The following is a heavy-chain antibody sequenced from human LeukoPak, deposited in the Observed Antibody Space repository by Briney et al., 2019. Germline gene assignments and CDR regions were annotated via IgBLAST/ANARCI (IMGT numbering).Heavy chain of an antibody. D-gene: IGHD3-16*01. V-gene: IGHV4-4*07. Sequence: PSETLSLTCTVSGGSISSYYWSWIRQPAGKGLEWIGRIYISGSANYNPSLKSRVTMSVDTSKNQFSLKLSSVTAADTAVYFCARWGSGTSPFDDWGQGTLVTVSS. CDR2: IYISGSA. J-gene: IGHJ4*02. CDR3: ARWGSGTSPFDD. CDR1: GGSISSYY.